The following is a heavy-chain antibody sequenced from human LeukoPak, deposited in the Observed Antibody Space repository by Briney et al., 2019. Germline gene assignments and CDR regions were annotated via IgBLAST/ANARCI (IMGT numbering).Heavy chain of an antibody. CDR1: GGSFSGYY. J-gene: IGHJ4*02. CDR2: INHSGST. CDR3: ARLQLGYCSSTSCYALFDY. Sequence: SETLSLTCAVYGGSFSGYYWTWIRQPPGRGLEWIGEINHSGSTNYNPSLKSRVTISVDTSKNQLSLKLNSVTAADTAVYYCARLQLGYCSSTSCYALFDYWGQGTLVTVSS. V-gene: IGHV4-34*01. D-gene: IGHD2-2*01.